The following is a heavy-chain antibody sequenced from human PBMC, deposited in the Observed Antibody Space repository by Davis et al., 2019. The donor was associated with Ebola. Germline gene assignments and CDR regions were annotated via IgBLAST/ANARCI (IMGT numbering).Heavy chain of an antibody. D-gene: IGHD6-19*01. CDR1: GYTFTSYA. Sequence: AASVKVSCKASGYTFTSYAMNWVRQALGQGLEWMGWINTNTGNPTYAQGFTGRFVFSLDTSVSTAYLQISSLKAEDTAVYYCARGRQGIAVADSRWFDPWGQGTLVTVSS. CDR2: INTNTGNP. J-gene: IGHJ5*02. CDR3: ARGRQGIAVADSRWFDP. V-gene: IGHV7-4-1*02.